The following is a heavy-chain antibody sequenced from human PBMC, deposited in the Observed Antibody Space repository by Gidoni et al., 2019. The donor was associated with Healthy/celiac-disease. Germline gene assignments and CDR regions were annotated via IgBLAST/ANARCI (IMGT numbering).Heavy chain of an antibody. Sequence: EVQMVESGGGVGKPGGTPRLPCEASGFTVSNAWMRWARQAQGKGLGWVGRIKSKPGGGTTDYAAPVNGKFTISRGDSKNTLYLQMNSLKTGDTAVYYCTTDQMNGYDLNYYFYGMDIWGQGTTVTVSS. J-gene: IGHJ6*02. CDR2: IKSKPGGGTT. CDR1: GFTVSNAW. V-gene: IGHV3-15*01. D-gene: IGHD5-12*01. CDR3: TTDQMNGYDLNYYFYGMDI.